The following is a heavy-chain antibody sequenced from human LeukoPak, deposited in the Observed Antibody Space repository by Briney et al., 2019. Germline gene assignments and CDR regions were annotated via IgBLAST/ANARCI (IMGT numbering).Heavy chain of an antibody. CDR2: IYYSGST. D-gene: IGHD2-15*01. CDR1: GGSISSYY. V-gene: IGHV4-59*08. J-gene: IGHJ5*02. CDR3: ARLYCSGGNCYSGADWFDP. Sequence: SETLSLTCTVSGGSISSYYWSWIRQPPGKGLEWIGYIYYSGSTNYNPSLKSRVTISVDTSKNQFSLKLSSVTAADTAVYYCARLYCSGGNCYSGADWFDPWGQGTLVTVSS.